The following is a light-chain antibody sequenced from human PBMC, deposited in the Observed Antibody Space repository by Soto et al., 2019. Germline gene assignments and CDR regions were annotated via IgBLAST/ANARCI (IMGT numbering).Light chain of an antibody. CDR2: GAS. V-gene: IGKV3-15*01. J-gene: IGKJ1*01. Sequence: EIVMTQSPATLSVSPGERATLSCRASQSVSSNLAWYQQKPGQAPRLLIYGASTRATGIPARFSGRGSGTEFTLTISSLQSEGFAFCYCQHYQNWSRMCGQGPKVHI. CDR1: QSVSSN. CDR3: QHYQNWSRM.